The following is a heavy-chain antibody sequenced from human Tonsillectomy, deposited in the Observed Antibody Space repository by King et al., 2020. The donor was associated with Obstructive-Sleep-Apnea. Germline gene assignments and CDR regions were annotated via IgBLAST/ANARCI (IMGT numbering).Heavy chain of an antibody. V-gene: IGHV3-30-3*01. Sequence: VQLVESGGGVVQPGRSLRLSCAASGFTLNSFVMHWVRQAPGKGLELVAVILYDGNKKYYADSVKGRFTISRANSKNTRFLQMNSLGVEDTALYYCARGGRWFGEFLSPFDYWGQGTLVTVSS. J-gene: IGHJ4*02. CDR1: GFTLNSFV. CDR3: ARGGRWFGEFLSPFDY. CDR2: ILYDGNKK. D-gene: IGHD3-10*01.